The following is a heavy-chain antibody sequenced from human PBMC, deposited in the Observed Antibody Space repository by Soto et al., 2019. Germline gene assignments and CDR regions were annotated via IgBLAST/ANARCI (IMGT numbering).Heavy chain of an antibody. CDR3: ARDLRGSSGNYGPAY. CDR2: ISSSSSAI. Sequence: PGGSLRLSCAASGLTFSSYSMNWVRQAPGKGLEWVSYISSSSSAIYYTDSVKGRFTISRDNAKNSLYLQMNSLRAEDTAVYYCARDLRGSSGNYGPAYWGQGTLVTVSS. D-gene: IGHD1-26*01. V-gene: IGHV3-48*01. J-gene: IGHJ4*02. CDR1: GLTFSSYS.